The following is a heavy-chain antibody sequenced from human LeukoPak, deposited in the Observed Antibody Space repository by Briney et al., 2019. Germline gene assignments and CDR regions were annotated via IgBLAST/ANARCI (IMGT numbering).Heavy chain of an antibody. V-gene: IGHV1-69*05. CDR1: GGTFSSYA. CDR3: ARGGIAVDGTWFDP. D-gene: IGHD6-19*01. Sequence: ASVKVSCKASGGTFSSYAISWVRQAPGQGLEWMGRIIPIFGTANYAQKFQGRVTITTDESTSTAYMELSSLRSEDTAVYYCARGGIAVDGTWFDPWGQGSLVTVSS. CDR2: IIPIFGTA. J-gene: IGHJ5*02.